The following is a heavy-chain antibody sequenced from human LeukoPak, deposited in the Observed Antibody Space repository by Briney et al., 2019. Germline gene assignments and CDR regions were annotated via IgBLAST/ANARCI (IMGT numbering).Heavy chain of an antibody. CDR3: ARDGDTAMVN. CDR1: GGSISSYY. CDR2: IYYSGST. V-gene: IGHV4-59*01. J-gene: IGHJ4*02. Sequence: KPSESLSLTCTVSGGSISSYYWSWIRQPPGKGLEWIGYIYYSGSTNYNPSLKSRVTISVDTSKNQFSLKLSSVTAADTAVYYCARDGDTAMVNWGQGTLVTVSS. D-gene: IGHD5-18*01.